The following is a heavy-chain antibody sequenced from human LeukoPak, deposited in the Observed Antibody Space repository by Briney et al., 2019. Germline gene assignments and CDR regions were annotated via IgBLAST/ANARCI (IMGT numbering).Heavy chain of an antibody. CDR3: ARDWGGAMVRGVMLD. CDR2: IYHSGST. V-gene: IGHV4-4*02. CDR1: GGSISSSNW. D-gene: IGHD3-10*01. Sequence: SETLSLTCAVPGGSISSSNWWSWARQPPGKGLEWIGEIYHSGSTNYNPSLKSRVTISVDKSKNQFSLKLSSVTAADTAVYYCARDWGGAMVRGVMLDWGQGTLVTVSS. J-gene: IGHJ4*02.